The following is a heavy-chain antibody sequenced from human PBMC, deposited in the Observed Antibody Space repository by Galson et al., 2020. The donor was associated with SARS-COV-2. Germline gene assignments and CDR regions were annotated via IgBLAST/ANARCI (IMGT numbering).Heavy chain of an antibody. V-gene: IGHV3-74*01. J-gene: IGHJ6*02. CDR3: ARDRQTYYDVWSGDDFTDLNGSCYYYGMEV. D-gene: IGHD3-3*01. CDR2: INSDGSST. CDR1: GFTFSSYW. Sequence: GGSLRLFCAASGFTFSSYWMHWVRQAPGKGLVWVSRINSDGSSTSYADSVKGRFTITRDNAKNTLYLQMNSLRAEDTAVYYCARDRQTYYDVWSGDDFTDLNGSCYYYGMEVWGQGTTVTGSS.